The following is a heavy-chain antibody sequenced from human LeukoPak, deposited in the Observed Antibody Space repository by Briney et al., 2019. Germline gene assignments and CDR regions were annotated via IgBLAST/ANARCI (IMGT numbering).Heavy chain of an antibody. CDR2: IYTSGST. Sequence: SETLSLTCTVYGGSISSGSYYWSWIRQPAGKGLEWSGRIYTSGSTNYNPSLKSRVTMSVDTSKNQCSLKLSSVTAADTAVYYCARETGSGLYDFWSGYYFDYWGQGTLVTVSS. CDR3: ARETGSGLYDFWSGYYFDY. J-gene: IGHJ4*02. D-gene: IGHD3-3*01. CDR1: GGSISSGSYY. V-gene: IGHV4-61*02.